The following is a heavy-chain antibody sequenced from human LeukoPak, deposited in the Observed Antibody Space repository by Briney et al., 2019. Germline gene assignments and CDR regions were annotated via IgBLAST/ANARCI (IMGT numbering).Heavy chain of an antibody. V-gene: IGHV4-4*07. CDR1: GGSISRYS. CDR3: AGDQGDYGDHRYFDY. D-gene: IGHD4-17*01. J-gene: IGHJ4*02. CDR2: MYARGDT. Sequence: PSETLSLTCTVSGGSISRYSYSWIRQAAGEGLQWIGRMYARGDTTYNPSLKSRVTMSLDTSKNQFSLKLTSMTAADTAVYYCAGDQGDYGDHRYFDYWGQGTLVTVSS.